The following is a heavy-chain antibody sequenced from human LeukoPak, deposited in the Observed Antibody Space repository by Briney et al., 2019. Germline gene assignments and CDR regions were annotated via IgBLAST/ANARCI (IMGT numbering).Heavy chain of an antibody. J-gene: IGHJ4*02. V-gene: IGHV3-53*01. Sequence: GGSLRLSCAASGFTVSSNYMSWVRRAPGKGLEWVSVIYSGGSTYYADSVKGRFTISRDNSKNTLYLQMNSLRAEDTAVYYCARDDGTRLFDYWGQGTLVTVSS. CDR2: IYSGGST. CDR1: GFTVSSNY. CDR3: ARDDGTRLFDY. D-gene: IGHD1-7*01.